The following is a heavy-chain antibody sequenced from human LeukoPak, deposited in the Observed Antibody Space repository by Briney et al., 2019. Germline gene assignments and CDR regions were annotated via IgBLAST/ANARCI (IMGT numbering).Heavy chain of an antibody. V-gene: IGHV1-2*02. CDR1: GYTFTSYD. Sequence: ASVKVSCKASGYTFTSYDINWVRQATGQGLEWMGWMNPNSGGTNYAQKFQGRVTMTRDTSISTAYMELSRLRSDDTAVYYCARAQSGSGIGKYLGMVFGKKDAFDIWGQGTMVTVSS. CDR2: MNPNSGGT. J-gene: IGHJ3*02. CDR3: ARAQSGSGIGKYLGMVFGKKDAFDI. D-gene: IGHD3-10*01.